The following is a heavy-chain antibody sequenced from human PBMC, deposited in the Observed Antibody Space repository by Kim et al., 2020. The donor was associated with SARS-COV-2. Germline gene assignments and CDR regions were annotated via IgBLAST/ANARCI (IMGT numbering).Heavy chain of an antibody. CDR1: GFTFSSYS. Sequence: GGSLRLSCAASGFTFSSYSMNWVRQAPGKGLEWVSSISSSSSYIYYADSVKGRFTISRDNAKNSLYLQMNSLRAEDTAVYYCARTARGSEGYNWNYRGAFDYWGQGTLVTVSS. CDR3: ARTARGSEGYNWNYRGAFDY. J-gene: IGHJ4*02. V-gene: IGHV3-21*01. D-gene: IGHD1-7*01. CDR2: ISSSSSYI.